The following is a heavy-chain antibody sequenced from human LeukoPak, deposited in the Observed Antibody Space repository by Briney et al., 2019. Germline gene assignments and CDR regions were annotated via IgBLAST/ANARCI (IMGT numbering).Heavy chain of an antibody. J-gene: IGHJ4*02. Sequence: SETLSLTCTASGGSISSYYWSWIRQPAGKGLEWIGRIYTSGSTYYNPSLKSGVTISVDTSKNQFSLKLSSVTAADTAVYYCASIAVAGLDYWGQGTLVTVSS. CDR1: GGSISSYY. CDR3: ASIAVAGLDY. D-gene: IGHD6-19*01. CDR2: IYTSGST. V-gene: IGHV4-4*07.